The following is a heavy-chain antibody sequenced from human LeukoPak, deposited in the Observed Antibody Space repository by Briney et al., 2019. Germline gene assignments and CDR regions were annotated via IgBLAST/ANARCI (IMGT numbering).Heavy chain of an antibody. CDR1: GYTFTSFY. Sequence: ASVKVSRKASGYTFTSFYMHWVRQAPGQGLEWLGIINPTGGSASSAQKFQGRVTLTRDTSTSTVYMELSSLRSEDTAVYYCARDYHGSGSLTTFDYWGQGTLVTVSS. D-gene: IGHD3-10*01. CDR2: INPTGGSA. J-gene: IGHJ4*02. V-gene: IGHV1-46*01. CDR3: ARDYHGSGSLTTFDY.